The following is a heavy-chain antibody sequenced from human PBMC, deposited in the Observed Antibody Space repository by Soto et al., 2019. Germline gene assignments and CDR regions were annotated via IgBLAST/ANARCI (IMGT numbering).Heavy chain of an antibody. CDR3: ARDSRDGYSSFDY. J-gene: IGHJ4*02. CDR1: GGSISSYY. D-gene: IGHD4-4*01. CDR2: IYYSGST. V-gene: IGHV4-59*01. Sequence: SETLSLTCTVSGGSISSYYWSWIRQPPGKGLEWIGYIYYSGSTNYNPSLKSRVTISVDTSKNQFSLRLSFVTAADTAVYYCARDSRDGYSSFDYWGQGTLVTVSS.